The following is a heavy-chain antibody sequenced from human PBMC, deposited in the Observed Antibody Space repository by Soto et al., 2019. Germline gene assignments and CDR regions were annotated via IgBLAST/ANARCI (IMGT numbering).Heavy chain of an antibody. CDR2: IYYSGST. V-gene: IGHV4-59*01. Sequence: SETLSLTCTVSGGSISNYYWSWIRQPPGKGLEWIGYIYYSGSTNYNPSLKSRVTISVDTSKNQFSLKLSAVTAADTAVYYCARALTAAHRDYWGQGTLVTVS. D-gene: IGHD2-2*01. CDR1: GGSISNYY. J-gene: IGHJ4*02. CDR3: ARALTAAHRDY.